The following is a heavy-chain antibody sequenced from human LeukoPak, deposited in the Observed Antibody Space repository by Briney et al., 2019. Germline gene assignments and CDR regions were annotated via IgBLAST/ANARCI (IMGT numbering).Heavy chain of an antibody. CDR1: GGTFSSSA. CDR3: ARGAVGYGDSYNYYNMDV. V-gene: IGHV1-69*13. Sequence: ASVKVSCKASGGTFSSSAISWVRQAPGQGLEWMGGIIPIFGTADYAQKFQGRATITGDESTSTAYMEVSSLRSEDTAAYYCARGAVGYGDSYNYYNMDVWGQGTTVTVSS. D-gene: IGHD4-17*01. CDR2: IIPIFGTA. J-gene: IGHJ6*02.